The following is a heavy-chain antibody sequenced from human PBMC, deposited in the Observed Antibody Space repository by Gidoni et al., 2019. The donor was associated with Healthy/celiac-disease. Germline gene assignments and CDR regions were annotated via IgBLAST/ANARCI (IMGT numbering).Heavy chain of an antibody. CDR3: AIEGGPYYDILTGYFSGGFDP. CDR1: GGSISSGGYY. J-gene: IGHJ5*02. Sequence: QVQLQESGPGLVKPSQTLSLTCTVSGGSISSGGYYWRWIRQHPGKGLEWLGYIYYSVSTYHNPSLKSRVTISVDTSKNQFSLKLSSVTAADTAVYYCAIEGGPYYDILTGYFSGGFDPWGQGTLVTVSS. D-gene: IGHD3-9*01. CDR2: IYYSVST. V-gene: IGHV4-31*03.